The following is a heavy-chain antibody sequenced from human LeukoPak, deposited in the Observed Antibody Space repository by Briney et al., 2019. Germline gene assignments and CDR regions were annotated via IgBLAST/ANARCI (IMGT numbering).Heavy chain of an antibody. J-gene: IGHJ4*02. CDR2: IYPGDSDT. CDR3: ARGDAVRFGELLSPPFDY. V-gene: IGHV5-51*01. CDR1: GYSFTSYW. D-gene: IGHD3-10*01. Sequence: GESLKISCKGSGYSFTSYWIGWVRQMPGKGLEWMGIIYPGDSDTRYSPSFQGQVTISADKSISTAYLQWSRLKASDTAMYYCARGDAVRFGELLSPPFDYWGQGTLVTVSS.